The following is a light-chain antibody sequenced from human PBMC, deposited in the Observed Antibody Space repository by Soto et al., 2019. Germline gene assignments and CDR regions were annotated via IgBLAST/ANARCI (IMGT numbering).Light chain of an antibody. V-gene: IGLV1-44*01. CDR3: GSWDSSLSAYV. Sequence: QSVLTQPPSASGTPGQRVTISCSGSTSNIGRSTVSWYQQFPGAAPKLLIYSNTQRPLGVPVRFSGSKSGTSATLGITGFQTGDEADYYCGSWDSSLSAYVFGTGTKV. J-gene: IGLJ1*01. CDR1: TSNIGRST. CDR2: SNT.